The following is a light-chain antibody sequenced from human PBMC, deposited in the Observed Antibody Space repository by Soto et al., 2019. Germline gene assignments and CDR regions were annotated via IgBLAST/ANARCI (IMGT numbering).Light chain of an antibody. CDR1: QGISNY. CDR3: QKFNSAPPWT. CDR2: SAS. V-gene: IGKV1-27*01. J-gene: IGKJ1*01. Sequence: DIQMTQSPSSLSASVGDRATISCRASQGISNYLAWYQQKPGKVPKLLIYSASTFQPGVPSRFSGSGSGTDFTLTIDGLQPEDVATYYCQKFNSAPPWTFGQGTKVDI.